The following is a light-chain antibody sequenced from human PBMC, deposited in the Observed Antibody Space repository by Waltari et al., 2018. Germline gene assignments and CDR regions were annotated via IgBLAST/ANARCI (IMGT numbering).Light chain of an antibody. J-gene: IGKJ1*01. CDR3: QQGSSFPPT. CDR1: QDISNW. CDR2: GAF. Sequence: DIQMTQSPSSVSASVGDRVTIPCRASQDISNWLAWYQQKPGKGPNLLIFGAFTLQSGVPSRFSGSGSGTDFTLTISGLQPEDSATYFCQQGSSFPPTFGQGTKVEIK. V-gene: IGKV1-12*01.